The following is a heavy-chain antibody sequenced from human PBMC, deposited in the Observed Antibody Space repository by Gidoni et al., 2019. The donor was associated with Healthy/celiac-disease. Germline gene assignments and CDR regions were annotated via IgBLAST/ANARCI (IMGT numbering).Heavy chain of an antibody. CDR2: IDWDDDK. J-gene: IGHJ4*02. CDR1: GFSLSTSGMC. CDR3: ARSRGTTVPYYFDY. D-gene: IGHD4-4*01. Sequence: QVTLRESGPALVKPTQTLTLTCTFSGFSLSTSGMCVSWIRQPPGKALEWLALIDWDDDKYYSTSLKTRLTISKDTSKNQVVLTITNMDPVDTATYYCARSRGTTVPYYFDYWGQGTLVTVSS. V-gene: IGHV2-70*01.